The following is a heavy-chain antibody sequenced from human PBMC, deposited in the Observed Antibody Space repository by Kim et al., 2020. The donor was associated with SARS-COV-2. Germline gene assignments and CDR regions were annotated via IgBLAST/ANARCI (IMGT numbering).Heavy chain of an antibody. Sequence: SQTLSLTCAVYGGSFSGYYWSWIRQPPGKGLEWIGEINHSGSTNYNPSLKSRVTISVDTSKNQFSLKLSSVTAADTAVYYCARFLRYYDSSEYFQHWGQGTLVTVSS. CDR1: GGSFSGYY. CDR3: ARFLRYYDSSEYFQH. CDR2: INHSGST. J-gene: IGHJ1*01. D-gene: IGHD3-22*01. V-gene: IGHV4-34*01.